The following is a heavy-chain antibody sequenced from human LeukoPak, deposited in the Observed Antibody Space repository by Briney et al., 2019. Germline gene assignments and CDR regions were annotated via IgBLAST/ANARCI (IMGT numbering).Heavy chain of an antibody. J-gene: IGHJ4*02. CDR1: GGTFSSYA. D-gene: IGHD1-20*01. V-gene: IGHV1-69*13. CDR3: ARFAVTGTFDY. Sequence: GASVTVSCTASGGTFSSYAISWVRQAPGQGLEWMGGIIPIFGTANYAQKFQGRVTITADESTSTAYMELSSLRSEDTAVHYCARFAVTGTFDYWGQGTLVTVSS. CDR2: IIPIFGTA.